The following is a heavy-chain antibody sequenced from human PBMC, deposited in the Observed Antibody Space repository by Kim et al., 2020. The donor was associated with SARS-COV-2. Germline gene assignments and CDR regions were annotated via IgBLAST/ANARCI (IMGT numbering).Heavy chain of an antibody. CDR2: ISYDGSNK. CDR3: ARGSLDSGYDLGDY. J-gene: IGHJ4*02. Sequence: GSLRLSCSASGFTFSSYGMHWVPQAPGKGLEWVAVISYDGSNKYYADSVKGRFTIFRDNSKNTLHLQMNSLRAEDTAVYYCARGSLDSGYDLGDYWGQGTLVTVSS. D-gene: IGHD5-12*01. V-gene: IGHV3-33*05. CDR1: GFTFSSYG.